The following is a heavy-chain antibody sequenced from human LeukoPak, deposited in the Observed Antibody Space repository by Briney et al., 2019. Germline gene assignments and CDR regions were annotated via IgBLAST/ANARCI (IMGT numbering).Heavy chain of an antibody. Sequence: SETLSLTCTVSCGSISSYYWSWIRQPAGKGLEWIGRIYTSGSTNYNPSLKSRVTMSVDTSKNQFSLKLSSVTAADTAVYYCARDQGYSSSWYPGDYYYYGMDVWGQGTTVTVSS. CDR2: IYTSGST. CDR3: ARDQGYSSSWYPGDYYYYGMDV. CDR1: CGSISSYY. D-gene: IGHD6-13*01. V-gene: IGHV4-4*07. J-gene: IGHJ6*02.